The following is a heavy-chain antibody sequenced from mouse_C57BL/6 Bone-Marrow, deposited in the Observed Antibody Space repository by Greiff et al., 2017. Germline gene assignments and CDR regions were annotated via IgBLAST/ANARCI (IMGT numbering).Heavy chain of an antibody. CDR3: ALCTKGYVMDD. J-gene: IGHJ4*01. D-gene: IGHD2-10*02. CDR1: GYTFTDYN. Sequence: VQLKESGPELVKPGASVKIPCKASGYTFTDYNMDWVKQSHGKSLEWIGDIDPNTGGTIYNQKFKGKATLTVDKSSSTAYMELRSLTSGDTAVCYCALCTKGYVMDDWGQGTSVTVSS. CDR2: IDPNTGGT. V-gene: IGHV1-18*01.